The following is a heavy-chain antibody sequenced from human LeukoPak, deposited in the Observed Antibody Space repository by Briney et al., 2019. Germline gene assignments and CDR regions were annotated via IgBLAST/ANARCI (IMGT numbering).Heavy chain of an antibody. V-gene: IGHV4-34*01. CDR3: ARDSAGDYWLDP. Sequence: PSETLSLTCAVYGGSFNDYYWNWIRQPPGKGLEWIGEINLRGSTTYNPSLKSRVTISLDESKNQFSLKLSSVTAADTAVYFCARDSAGDYWLDPWGQGTPVTVSS. CDR1: GGSFNDYY. CDR2: INLRGST. J-gene: IGHJ5*02. D-gene: IGHD7-27*01.